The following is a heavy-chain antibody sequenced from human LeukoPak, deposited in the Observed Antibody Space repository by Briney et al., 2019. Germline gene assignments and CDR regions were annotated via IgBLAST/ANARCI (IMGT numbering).Heavy chain of an antibody. CDR3: ARDADDYGDYGNDY. CDR1: GFTFDDYG. V-gene: IGHV3-20*01. D-gene: IGHD4-17*01. J-gene: IGHJ4*02. CDR2: INWNGGST. Sequence: PGGSLRLSCAASGFTFDDYGMSWVRQAPGKGLEWVSGINWNGGSTGYADSVKGRFTISRDNVKNSLYLQMNSLRAEDTALYHCARDADDYGDYGNDYWGQGTLVTVSS.